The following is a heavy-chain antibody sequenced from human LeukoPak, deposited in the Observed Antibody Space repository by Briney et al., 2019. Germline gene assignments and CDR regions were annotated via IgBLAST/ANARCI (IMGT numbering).Heavy chain of an antibody. Sequence: PGGSLRLSCAASGFIVSTNYMSWVRQAPGKGLEWVSVIYTDGRTYYADSVKGRFTISRDNSKNTLYLQMNSLRAEDTAVYYCAKDSPRLIAVAGPTNRWGQGTLVTVSS. CDR3: AKDSPRLIAVAGPTNR. CDR1: GFIVSTNY. D-gene: IGHD6-19*01. V-gene: IGHV3-53*01. J-gene: IGHJ4*02. CDR2: IYTDGRT.